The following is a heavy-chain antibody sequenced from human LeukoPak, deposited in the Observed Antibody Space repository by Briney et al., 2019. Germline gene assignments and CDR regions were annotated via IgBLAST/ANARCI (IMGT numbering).Heavy chain of an antibody. CDR3: ARDGKYYYDSSGYALFDY. Sequence: PGGSLRLFCAASGFTFSSYNMNWVRQAPGKGLEWVSCISSSSSNIYYADSVKGRFTISRDNAKNSLYLQMNSLRAEDTAVYYCARDGKYYYDSSGYALFDYWGQGTLVTVSS. J-gene: IGHJ4*02. CDR1: GFTFSSYN. V-gene: IGHV3-21*01. D-gene: IGHD3-22*01. CDR2: ISSSSSNI.